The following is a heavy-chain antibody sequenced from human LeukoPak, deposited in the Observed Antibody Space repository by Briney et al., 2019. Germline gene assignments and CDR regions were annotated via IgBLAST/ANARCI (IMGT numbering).Heavy chain of an antibody. J-gene: IGHJ4*02. Sequence: SETLSLTCAVSGYSISSGYYWGWIRQPPGKGLEWIGSIYYSGSTYYNPSLKSRVTMSVDTSKNQFSLKLSSVTAADTAVYYCARVATTTNPPQRPFDYWGQGTLVTVSS. CDR1: GYSISSGYY. V-gene: IGHV4-38-2*01. CDR2: IYYSGST. CDR3: ARVATTTNPPQRPFDY. D-gene: IGHD5-12*01.